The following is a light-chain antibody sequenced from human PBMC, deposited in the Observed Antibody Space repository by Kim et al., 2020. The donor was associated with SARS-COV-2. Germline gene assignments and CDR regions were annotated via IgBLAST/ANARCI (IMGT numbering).Light chain of an antibody. CDR3: QAWDRSTVF. CDR1: KLGDKY. Sequence: SYELTQPPSVSVSPGQTASITCSGDKLGDKYASWYQQRPGQSPVMVIYQDTKRPSGITEPFSGSNSGNTATLTISGTQSMDEADYYCQAWDRSTVFFGGGTQLTVL. J-gene: IGLJ2*01. V-gene: IGLV3-1*01. CDR2: QDT.